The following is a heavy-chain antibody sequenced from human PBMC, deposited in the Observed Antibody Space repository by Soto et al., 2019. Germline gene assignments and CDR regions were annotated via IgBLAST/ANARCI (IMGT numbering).Heavy chain of an antibody. D-gene: IGHD6-13*01. V-gene: IGHV3-23*01. Sequence: EVQLLESGGGLVQPGGSLRLSCAASGFTFSNYAMTWVRQAPGKGLEWVSVITGSGGGTYFVDSVKGRFTISRDNSKNTVYLQMNSLRAEDTAGYYCEKRPLTAAGFDYWGQGTLGTVSS. CDR1: GFTFSNYA. CDR3: EKRPLTAAGFDY. J-gene: IGHJ4*02. CDR2: ITGSGGGT.